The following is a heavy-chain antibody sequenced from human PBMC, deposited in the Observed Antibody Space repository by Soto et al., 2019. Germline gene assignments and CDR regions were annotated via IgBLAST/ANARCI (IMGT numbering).Heavy chain of an antibody. V-gene: IGHV4-38-2*01. J-gene: IGHJ4*02. CDR2: IYHSGST. D-gene: IGHD3-3*01. CDR1: GYPISSGYY. CDR3: ARGSPYYDFWSGYYFDY. Sequence: SETLSLTCAVSGYPISSGYYWGWIRQPPGKGLEWIGSIYHSGSTYYNPSLKSRVTISVDTSKNQFSLKLSSVTAADTAVYYCARGSPYYDFWSGYYFDYWGQGTLVTVSS.